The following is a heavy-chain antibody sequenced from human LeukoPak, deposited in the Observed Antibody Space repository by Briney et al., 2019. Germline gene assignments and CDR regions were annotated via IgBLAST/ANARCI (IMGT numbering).Heavy chain of an antibody. Sequence: GGSLRLSCAASGFTFSSYAMSWVRQAPGKGLEWVSAISGSGGSTCYADSVKGRFTISRDNAKNTLYLQMNSLRAEDTAVYYCAKASPDCGGDCYSPSYYYMDVWGKGTTVTVPS. CDR1: GFTFSSYA. CDR3: AKASPDCGGDCYSPSYYYMDV. CDR2: ISGSGGST. V-gene: IGHV3-23*01. J-gene: IGHJ6*03. D-gene: IGHD2-21*02.